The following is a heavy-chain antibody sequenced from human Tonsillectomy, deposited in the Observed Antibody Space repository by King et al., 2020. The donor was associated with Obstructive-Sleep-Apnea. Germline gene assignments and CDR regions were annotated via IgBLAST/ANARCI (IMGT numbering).Heavy chain of an antibody. V-gene: IGHV3-30*02. D-gene: IGHD2-15*01. CDR2: IRFDGSNQ. CDR3: AKVRDIVVVVAATNFDY. J-gene: IGHJ4*02. Sequence: VQLVESGGGVFQPGGSLRLSCAASGFTFSTYGMHWVRQAPGKGLEWVAFIRFDGSNQYYADSVKGRFTISRDNSRNTLYLQMNSLRTEDTAVYYCAKVRDIVVVVAATNFDYWGQGTLVTVSS. CDR1: GFTFSTYG.